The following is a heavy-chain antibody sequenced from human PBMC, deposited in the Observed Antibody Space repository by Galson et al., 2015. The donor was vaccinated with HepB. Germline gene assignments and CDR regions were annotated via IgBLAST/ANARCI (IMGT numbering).Heavy chain of an antibody. D-gene: IGHD3-22*01. CDR3: AREGYYYDSSGGYFQH. V-gene: IGHV1-46*04. Sequence: SVKVSCKASGYTFTSYYMHWVRQAPGQGLEWMGIINPSGGSTSYAQKLQGRVTMTRDTSTSTVYTELSSLRSEDTAVYYCAREGYYYDSSGGYFQHWGQGTLVTVSS. CDR1: GYTFTSYY. CDR2: INPSGGST. J-gene: IGHJ1*01.